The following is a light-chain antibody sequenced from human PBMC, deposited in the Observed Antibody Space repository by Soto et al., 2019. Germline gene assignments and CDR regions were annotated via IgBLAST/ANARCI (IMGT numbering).Light chain of an antibody. CDR2: GSS. CDR1: QTLNPNY. J-gene: IGKJ5*01. CDR3: QQYSGLTMT. Sequence: DIVLTQSPGTLSSSPGERATLSCRASQTLNPNYLAWCQQKPGHPPRLLIYGSSKMSTGIPDRFSGSGSGIAFTLTISRLEPDDFGVYFCQQYSGLTMTFGQGTRLEIK. V-gene: IGKV3-20*01.